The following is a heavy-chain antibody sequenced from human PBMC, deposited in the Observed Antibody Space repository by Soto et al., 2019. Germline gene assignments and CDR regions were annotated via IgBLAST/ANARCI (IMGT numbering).Heavy chain of an antibody. CDR3: ARADSGYSRP. Sequence: QVQLQESGPGLVKPSGTLSLTCAVSGGSISSSNWWSWVRQPPGKGLEWIGEIYHSWSTSYNPSLKSRFTRSVDESKRQSSLELSSVTAADPAVYCCARADSGYSRPWGQGTLVTASS. V-gene: IGHV4-4*01. CDR2: IYHSWST. CDR1: GGSISSSNW. J-gene: IGHJ5*02. D-gene: IGHD6-13*01.